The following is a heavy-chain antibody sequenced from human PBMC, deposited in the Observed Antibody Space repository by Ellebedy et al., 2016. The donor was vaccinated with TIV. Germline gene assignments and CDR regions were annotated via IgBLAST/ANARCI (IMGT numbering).Heavy chain of an antibody. V-gene: IGHV3-23*01. Sequence: GGSLRLSXAASGFTFSSYAMSWVRQAPGKGLEWVSAISGSGGSTYYADSVKGRFTISRDNSKNTLYLKMNSLRAEDTAVYYCAKPQAGGGEYDAFDIWGQGTMVTVSS. CDR1: GFTFSSYA. CDR2: ISGSGGST. D-gene: IGHD3-16*01. CDR3: AKPQAGGGEYDAFDI. J-gene: IGHJ3*02.